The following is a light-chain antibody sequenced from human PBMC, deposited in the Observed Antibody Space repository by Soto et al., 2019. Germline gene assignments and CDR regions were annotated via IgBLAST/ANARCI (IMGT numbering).Light chain of an antibody. CDR2: EVS. CDR1: SSDVGSYNR. Sequence: QSVLTQPPSVSGSPGQSVTISCTGTSSDVGSYNRVSWYQQPPGTAPKLMIYEVSNRPSGVPGRFSGSKSGNTASLTISGLQAEDEADYYCSSYTSSSTYVFGTGTKVTAL. CDR3: SSYTSSSTYV. J-gene: IGLJ1*01. V-gene: IGLV2-18*02.